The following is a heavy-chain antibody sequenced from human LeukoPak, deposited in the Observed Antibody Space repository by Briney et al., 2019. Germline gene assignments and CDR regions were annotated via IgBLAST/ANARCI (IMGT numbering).Heavy chain of an antibody. J-gene: IGHJ6*03. CDR2: IYTTGST. CDR3: AREARGYCSGGSCRLYYYMDV. V-gene: IGHV4-61*02. Sequence: SETLSLTCTVSNGSISIGTFYWSWIRQPAGKGLEWIGRIYTTGSTNYNPSLKSRVTISVDTSKNQFSLKLSSVTAADTAVYYCAREARGYCSGGSCRLYYYMDVWGKGTTVTISS. CDR1: NGSISIGTFY. D-gene: IGHD2-15*01.